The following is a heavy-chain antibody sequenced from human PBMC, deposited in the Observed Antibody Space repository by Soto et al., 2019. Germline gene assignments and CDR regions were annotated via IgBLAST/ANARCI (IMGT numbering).Heavy chain of an antibody. CDR2: ISTTSSTI. V-gene: IGHV3-48*02. J-gene: IGHJ4*02. CDR1: GFTFSSYS. D-gene: IGHD3-3*01. CDR3: ARKGVAFNY. Sequence: EVQLVQSGGGLVKPGGSLRLSCAASGFTFSSYSMNWVRQAPGKGLEWMSYISTTSSTIYYAESVKGRFTISRDNAKNSLFLQMSSMRDDDTAVYYGARKGVAFNYWGQGALVTVSS.